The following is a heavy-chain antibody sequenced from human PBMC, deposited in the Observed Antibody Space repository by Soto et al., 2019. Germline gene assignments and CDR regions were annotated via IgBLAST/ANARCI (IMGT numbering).Heavy chain of an antibody. D-gene: IGHD2-8*01. Sequence: PSETLSLTCTVSGGSISSSSYYWGWIRQPPGKGLEWIGSIYYSGSTYYNPSLKSRVTISVDTSKNQFSLKLSSVTAADTAVYYCATPRYCTNGVCYFFDYWGQGTLVTVSS. V-gene: IGHV4-39*01. CDR2: IYYSGST. J-gene: IGHJ4*02. CDR1: GGSISSSSYY. CDR3: ATPRYCTNGVCYFFDY.